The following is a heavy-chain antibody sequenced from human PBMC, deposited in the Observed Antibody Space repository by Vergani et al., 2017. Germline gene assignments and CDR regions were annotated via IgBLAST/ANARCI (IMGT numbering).Heavy chain of an antibody. J-gene: IGHJ4*02. CDR3: AGPQGTSAYYYGGFDY. V-gene: IGHV3-23*01. Sequence: EVHLLESGGGLVQSGGSLRLSCAASGFTFSTYAMTWVRQAPGKGLEWVSTISSDGGSTYYADSVKGRFTISRDNSKNTLSLQMNSLTAEDTAIYYCAGPQGTSAYYYGGFDYWGQGILVIVSS. CDR2: ISSDGGST. D-gene: IGHD3-22*01. CDR1: GFTFSTYA.